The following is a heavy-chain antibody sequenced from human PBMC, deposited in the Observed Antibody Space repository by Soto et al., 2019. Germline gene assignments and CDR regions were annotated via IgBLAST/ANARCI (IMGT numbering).Heavy chain of an antibody. J-gene: IGHJ6*03. CDR2: INHSGST. CDR1: GGSFSGYY. V-gene: IGHV4-34*01. Sequence: QVQLQQWGAGLLKPSETLSLTCVVYGGSFSGYYWSWIRQLPGEGLEWVGEINHSGSTNYNPSLKSPVSISVDASKNQFSLRLGSVTAADTAVFYCARRYYYYMDVWGKGTTVTVSS. CDR3: ARRYYYYMDV.